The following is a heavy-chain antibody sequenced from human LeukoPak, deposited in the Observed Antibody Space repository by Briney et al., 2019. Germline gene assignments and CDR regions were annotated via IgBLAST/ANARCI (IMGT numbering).Heavy chain of an antibody. V-gene: IGHV4-59*08. D-gene: IGHD3-22*01. J-gene: IGHJ1*01. Sequence: TSETLSLTCTVSGGSISVYYWSWIRQPPGKGLEWIGYIYYSGSTNYNPSPKSRVTISVDTSKNQFSLKLSSVTAADTAVYYCARHSKYYYDSSGSYVGYFQHWGQGTLVTVSS. CDR2: IYYSGST. CDR3: ARHSKYYYDSSGSYVGYFQH. CDR1: GGSISVYY.